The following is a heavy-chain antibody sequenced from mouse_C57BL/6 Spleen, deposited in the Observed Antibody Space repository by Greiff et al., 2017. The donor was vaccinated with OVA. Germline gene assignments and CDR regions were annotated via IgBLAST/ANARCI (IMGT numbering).Heavy chain of an antibody. J-gene: IGHJ2*01. CDR1: GYTFTSYG. Sequence: QVQLKQSGAELARPGASVKLSCKASGYTFTSYGISWVKQRTGQGLEWIGEIYPRSGNTYYNEKFKGKATLTADKSSSTAYMELRSLTSEDSAVYFCARWHYDYHYFDYWGQGTTLTVSS. CDR2: IYPRSGNT. V-gene: IGHV1-81*01. D-gene: IGHD2-4*01. CDR3: ARWHYDYHYFDY.